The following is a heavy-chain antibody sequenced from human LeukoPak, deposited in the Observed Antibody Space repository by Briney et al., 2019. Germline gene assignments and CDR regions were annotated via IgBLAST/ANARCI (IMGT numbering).Heavy chain of an antibody. V-gene: IGHV1-69*05. CDR2: IIPIFGTA. Sequence: GPSVKVSRKASGGTFSSYAISWVRQAPGQGLEWMGGIIPIFGTADYAQKFQGRVTITTDESTSTAYMELSSLRSEDTAVYYCARDGSGGGWGQGTLVTVSS. D-gene: IGHD3-16*01. CDR1: GGTFSSYA. CDR3: ARDGSGGG. J-gene: IGHJ4*02.